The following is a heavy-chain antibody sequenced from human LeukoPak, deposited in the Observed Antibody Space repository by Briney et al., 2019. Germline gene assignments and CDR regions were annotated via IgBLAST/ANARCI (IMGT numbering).Heavy chain of an antibody. CDR1: GGTFSSYT. CDR3: ASALTYYYDSSGYLGGY. V-gene: IGHV1-69*02. J-gene: IGHJ4*02. CDR2: TIPILGIA. Sequence: SVKVSCKASGGTFSSYTISWVRQAPGQGLEWMGRTIPILGIANYAQKFQGRVTITADKSTSTAYMELSSLRSEDTAVYYCASALTYYYDSSGYLGGYWGQGTLVTVSS. D-gene: IGHD3-22*01.